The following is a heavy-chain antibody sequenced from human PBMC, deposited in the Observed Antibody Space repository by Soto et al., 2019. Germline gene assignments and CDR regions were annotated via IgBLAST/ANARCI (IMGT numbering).Heavy chain of an antibody. J-gene: IGHJ4*02. V-gene: IGHV1-46*01. D-gene: IGHD3-3*01. CDR3: ARVRQGDDFGSNYYAGVSFDF. CDR1: GYTFGSYD. Sequence: QVQLVQSGAEVKKPGASGKFSCKAAGYTFGSYDRHWVRQAPGQRLEWMALINPSVGSTAFAQKFQGRVTMTRDTSTSTVYMELSGVRSEASAVYYCARVRQGDDFGSNYYAGVSFDFWGQGTLLTVSS. CDR2: INPSVGST.